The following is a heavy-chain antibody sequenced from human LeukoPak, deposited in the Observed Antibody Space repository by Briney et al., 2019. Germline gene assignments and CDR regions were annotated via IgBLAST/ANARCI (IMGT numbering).Heavy chain of an antibody. Sequence: GGSLRLSCAASGFPFSSYAMNWVRQAPGKGLEWVSAISGSGGNTEYADSVKGRFTISRDNSKKTLYLQMNSLRAEDTAVYYCARETYYYDSSGYRVNWFDPWGQGTLVTVSS. J-gene: IGHJ5*02. CDR1: GFPFSSYA. CDR3: ARETYYYDSSGYRVNWFDP. CDR2: ISGSGGNT. D-gene: IGHD3-22*01. V-gene: IGHV3-23*01.